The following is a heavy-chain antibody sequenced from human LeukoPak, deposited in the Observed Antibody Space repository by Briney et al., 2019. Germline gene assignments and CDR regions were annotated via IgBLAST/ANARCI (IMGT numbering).Heavy chain of an antibody. D-gene: IGHD2-15*01. Sequence: SETLSLTCAVYGGSFSGYYWSLIRQPPGKGLEWIGEINHSGSTNYNPSLKSRVTISVDTSKNQFSLKLRSVTAADTAVYYCARGYPGGYCSGGSCYGKQSRYYYYYMDVWGKGTTVTVSS. CDR2: INHSGST. J-gene: IGHJ6*03. CDR1: GGSFSGYY. CDR3: ARGYPGGYCSGGSCYGKQSRYYYYYMDV. V-gene: IGHV4-34*01.